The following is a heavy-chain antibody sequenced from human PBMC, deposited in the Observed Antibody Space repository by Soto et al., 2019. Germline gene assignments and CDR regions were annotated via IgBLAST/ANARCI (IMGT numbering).Heavy chain of an antibody. D-gene: IGHD3-10*01. J-gene: IGHJ4*02. Sequence: ASVKVSCKASGYTFTSYDINCVRQATGQGLEWMGWMNPNSGNTGYAQKFQGRVTMTRNTSISTAYMELSSLRSEDTAVYYCAVMVRGVIILHYFDYWGQGTLVTVSS. CDR3: AVMVRGVIILHYFDY. CDR2: MNPNSGNT. CDR1: GYTFTSYD. V-gene: IGHV1-8*01.